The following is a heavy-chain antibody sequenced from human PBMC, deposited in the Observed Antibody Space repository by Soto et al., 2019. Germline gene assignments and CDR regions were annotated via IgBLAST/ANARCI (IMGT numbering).Heavy chain of an antibody. CDR1: GFDFSGYT. J-gene: IGHJ6*02. CDR3: ARVDCSTTTCYDYGFDV. CDR2: ISYEGSDK. D-gene: IGHD2-2*01. V-gene: IGHV3-30-3*01. Sequence: QVHLEESGGGVVQPGGSLRLSCAGSGFDFSGYTIHWVRQAPGKGLEWVAVISYEGSDKYYADSVKGRFTISRDNAKKTLYRQMNSLRIEDTAVYYCARVDCSTTTCYDYGFDVWGQGTTVTVSS.